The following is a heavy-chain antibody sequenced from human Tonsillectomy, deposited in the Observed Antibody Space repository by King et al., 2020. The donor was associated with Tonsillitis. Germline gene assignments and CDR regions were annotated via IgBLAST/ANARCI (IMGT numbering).Heavy chain of an antibody. J-gene: IGHJ4*02. Sequence: VQLVESGGGLVQPGGSLRLSCAASGFTFSSYSMTWVRQAPGKGLEWVSVISGSGGTTYYADPVKGRLTISRDNSKNTLYLQMNSLRAEDTAIYYCAKDSFCSSISCQADYWGQGTLVTVSS. CDR2: ISGSGGTT. V-gene: IGHV3-23*04. CDR3: AKDSFCSSISCQADY. CDR1: GFTFSSYS. D-gene: IGHD2-2*01.